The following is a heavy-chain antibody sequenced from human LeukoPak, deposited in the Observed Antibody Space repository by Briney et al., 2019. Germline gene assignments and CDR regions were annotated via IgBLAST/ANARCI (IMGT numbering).Heavy chain of an antibody. V-gene: IGHV5-51*01. CDR1: GYNYTTYW. Sequence: GESLKISCKGSGYNYTTYWIGWVRQMPGKGLECMGIIYPGDSDTRYSPSFQGQVTISADKSISTAYLQWSSLRASDTAMYYCARQRDGCNSVDYWGQGTLVTVSS. CDR3: ARQRDGCNSVDY. CDR2: IYPGDSDT. J-gene: IGHJ4*02. D-gene: IGHD5-24*01.